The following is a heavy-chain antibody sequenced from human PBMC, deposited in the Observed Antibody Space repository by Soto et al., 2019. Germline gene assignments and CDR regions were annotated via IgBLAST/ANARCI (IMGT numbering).Heavy chain of an antibody. J-gene: IGHJ4*02. CDR3: ASGLAYYYDSSGTHPFDY. CDR2: IDPSDSYT. V-gene: IGHV5-10-1*04. Sequence: GESLKISCKGSGYSFTSYWISWVRQMPGKGLEWMGRIDPSDSYTRYSPSFQGQVTISADKSISTAYLQWSSLKASDTAMYYCASGLAYYYDSSGTHPFDYWGQGTLVTVSS. D-gene: IGHD3-22*01. CDR1: GYSFTSYW.